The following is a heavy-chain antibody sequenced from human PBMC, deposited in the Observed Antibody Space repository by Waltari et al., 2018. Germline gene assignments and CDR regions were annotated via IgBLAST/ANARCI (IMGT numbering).Heavy chain of an antibody. D-gene: IGHD4-17*01. Sequence: QLQLQESGPGLVKPSETLSLTCTVPGGSISTNDKWGWLRQPPGKGLEWMGNIQNRGRTFSTPSPASRVTISLDTWKNQFSLRLSSVGAADTAVYFCGRIAFGDEGGYFQYWGQGTLVTVSS. CDR3: GRIAFGDEGGYFQY. CDR1: GGSISTNDK. J-gene: IGHJ1*01. CDR2: IQNRGRT. V-gene: IGHV4-39*01.